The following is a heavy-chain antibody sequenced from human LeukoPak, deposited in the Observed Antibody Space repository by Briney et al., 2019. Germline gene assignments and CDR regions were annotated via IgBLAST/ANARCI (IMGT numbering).Heavy chain of an antibody. Sequence: SETLSLTCAVSGGSISSNSYYWGWIRQPPGKGLEWIGSIYYSGSTYYNPSLKSRVTISVDTSKNQFSLKLSSVTAADTAVYYCARESSGWSQDYFYYYMDVWGKGTTVTISS. J-gene: IGHJ6*03. D-gene: IGHD6-19*01. CDR3: ARESSGWSQDYFYYYMDV. V-gene: IGHV4-39*02. CDR1: GGSISSNSYY. CDR2: IYYSGST.